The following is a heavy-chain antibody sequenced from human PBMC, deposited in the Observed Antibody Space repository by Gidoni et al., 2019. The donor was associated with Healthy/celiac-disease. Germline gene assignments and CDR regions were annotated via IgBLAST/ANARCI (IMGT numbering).Heavy chain of an antibody. CDR1: GYTFTGSY. CDR2: INPNSGGT. D-gene: IGHD4-17*01. CDR3: ARGRGPTPPSYGDYPPEVGGMDV. V-gene: IGHV1-2*02. Sequence: QVQLVQSGAEVKKPGASVTVSCKASGYTFTGSYMHWVRQAPGQGLEWMGWINPNSGGTNNAQKFQGRVTMTRDTSISTAYMELSRLRSDDTAVYYCARGRGPTPPSYGDYPPEVGGMDVWGQGTTVTVSS. J-gene: IGHJ6*02.